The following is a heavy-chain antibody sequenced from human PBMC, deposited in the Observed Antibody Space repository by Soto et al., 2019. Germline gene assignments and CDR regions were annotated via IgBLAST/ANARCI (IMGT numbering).Heavy chain of an antibody. CDR3: AADSLYDFWSGHPRPPTDYYMDV. Sequence: GGSLRLSCAASGFTFSSYAMSWVRQAPGKGLEWVSTISGSGGSTYYADSLKGRFTISRDNSKNTLYLQMSSLRAEDTAVYYCAADSLYDFWSGHPRPPTDYYMDVSGKGTTVTVS. CDR1: GFTFSSYA. V-gene: IGHV3-23*01. CDR2: ISGSGGST. D-gene: IGHD3-3*01. J-gene: IGHJ6*03.